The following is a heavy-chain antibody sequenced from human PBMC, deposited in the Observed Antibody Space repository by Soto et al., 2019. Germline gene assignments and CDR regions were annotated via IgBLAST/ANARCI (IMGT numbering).Heavy chain of an antibody. CDR3: ARVPSTRDIWSYGVGGKYYYYYMDV. D-gene: IGHD1-7*01. CDR2: IKQDGSEK. J-gene: IGHJ6*03. V-gene: IGHV3-7*04. CDR1: GFSFSHYC. Sequence: ESGGGLVQPGGSLRLSCAASGFSFSHYCMSWVRQAPGKGLEWVANIKQDGSEKYDVDSVKGRFTISRDNAKNSMFLQMDSRRDEEPAVYYCARVPSTRDIWSYGVGGKYYYYYMDVWGKGTTVTVSS.